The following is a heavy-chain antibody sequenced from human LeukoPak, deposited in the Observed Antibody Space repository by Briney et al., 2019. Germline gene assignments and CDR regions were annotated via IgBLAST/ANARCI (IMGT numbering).Heavy chain of an antibody. CDR2: ISWNSGSI. CDR1: GFTFDDYA. CDR3: AKAFTSGGSCYDY. V-gene: IGHV3-9*01. Sequence: PGRSLRLSCAASGFTFDDYAMHWVRQAPGKGLEWVSGISWNSGSIGYADSVKGRFTISRDNAKNSLYLQMNSLRAEDTALYYCAKAFTSGGSCYDYWGQGTLVTVSS. J-gene: IGHJ4*02. D-gene: IGHD2-15*01.